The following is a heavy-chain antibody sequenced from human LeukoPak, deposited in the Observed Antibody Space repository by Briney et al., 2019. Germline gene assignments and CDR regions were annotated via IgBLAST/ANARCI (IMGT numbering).Heavy chain of an antibody. Sequence: GGSLRLSCAASGFTFSSYAMNWVRQAPGKGLEWVSVISGSGGSTYYADSVKGRFTISRDNSKNTLYLQMSSLRAEDTAVYYCAKEDRSGGSCDYWGQGTLVTVSS. J-gene: IGHJ4*02. V-gene: IGHV3-23*01. CDR1: GFTFSSYA. CDR3: AKEDRSGGSCDY. D-gene: IGHD2-15*01. CDR2: ISGSGGST.